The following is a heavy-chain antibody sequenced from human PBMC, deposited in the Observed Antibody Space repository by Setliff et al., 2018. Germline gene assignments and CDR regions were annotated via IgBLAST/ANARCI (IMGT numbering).Heavy chain of an antibody. D-gene: IGHD6-13*01. V-gene: IGHV4-38-2*02. CDR1: GYSISSGYY. Sequence: PSETLSLTCAVSGYSISSGYYWGWIRQPPGKGLEWIGSIYHSGSTYYNPSLKSRVTISVDTSKNQFSLKLSSVTAADTAVYYCARDVRVASSSWFKSAFDIWGQGTMVT. CDR2: IYHSGST. J-gene: IGHJ3*02. CDR3: ARDVRVASSSWFKSAFDI.